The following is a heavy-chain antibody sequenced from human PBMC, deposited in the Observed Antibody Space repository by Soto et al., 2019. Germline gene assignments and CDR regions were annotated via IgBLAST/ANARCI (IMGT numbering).Heavy chain of an antibody. D-gene: IGHD6-13*01. V-gene: IGHV6-1*01. CDR3: ARDTVREASYSSRWYYGMDV. Sequence: SQTLSLTCAISGDSVSSNSAAWNWIRQSPSRGLEWLGRTYYRSKWYNDYAVSVKSRITINPDTSKNQFSLQLNSVTPEDTAVYYSARDTVREASYSSRWYYGMDVWGQGTTVTVSS. CDR1: GDSVSSNSAA. J-gene: IGHJ6*02. CDR2: TYYRSKWYN.